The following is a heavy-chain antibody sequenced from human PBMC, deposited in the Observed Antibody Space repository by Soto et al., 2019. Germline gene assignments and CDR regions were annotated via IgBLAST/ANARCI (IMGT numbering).Heavy chain of an antibody. J-gene: IGHJ3*02. CDR2: IYYSGST. Sequence: QLQLQESGPGLVKPSETLSLTCTVSGGSISSSTYYWGWIRQPPGKGLEWIGTIYYSGSTYYNPCLKSRVTISVDASKNQFSLKRSSVTAAETSVYYCAAIAARRGDDFHIWGQGTMVTVSS. V-gene: IGHV4-39*01. CDR1: GGSISSSTYY. D-gene: IGHD6-6*01. CDR3: AAIAARRGDDFHI.